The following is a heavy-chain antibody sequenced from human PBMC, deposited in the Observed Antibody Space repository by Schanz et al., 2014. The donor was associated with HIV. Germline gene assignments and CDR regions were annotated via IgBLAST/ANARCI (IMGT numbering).Heavy chain of an antibody. D-gene: IGHD3-22*01. Sequence: QVQLQQWGAGLLKPSETLSLTCAVYNESFSGYYWSWIRQPPGQGLEWIGEINHSGRSTYNASLKSRAPLSVDTSKRQFSLKLISVTAADTAVYYCARDNDPYYYDSSGYYDRLFDYWGQGTLVTVSS. V-gene: IGHV4-34*02. CDR1: NESFSGYY. CDR3: ARDNDPYYYDSSGYYDRLFDY. J-gene: IGHJ4*02. CDR2: INHSGRS.